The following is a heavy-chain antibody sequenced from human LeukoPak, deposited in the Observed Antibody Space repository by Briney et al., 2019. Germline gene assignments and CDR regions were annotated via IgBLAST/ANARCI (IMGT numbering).Heavy chain of an antibody. CDR2: TYYRSKWYA. CDR3: TRVAAAGTDYFDY. J-gene: IGHJ4*02. V-gene: IGHV6-1*01. Sequence: SQTLSLTYAISGDSVSSNSAAWNWIRQSPSRGLEWLGRTYYRSKWYADYAVSVKSRMTINRDTSKNQFSLQLNSVTPEDTAVYYCTRVAAAGTDYFDYWGQGTLVTVSS. D-gene: IGHD6-13*01. CDR1: GDSVSSNSAA.